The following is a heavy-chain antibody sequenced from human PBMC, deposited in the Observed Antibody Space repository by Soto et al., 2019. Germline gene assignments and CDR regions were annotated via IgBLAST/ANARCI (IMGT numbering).Heavy chain of an antibody. V-gene: IGHV1-69*01. CDR3: ARDPDRMGASAYAFDI. J-gene: IGHJ3*02. CDR1: GGTFSGYA. Sequence: QVQLVQSGAEVKKPGSSVKVSCMASGGTFSGYAISWLRQAPGQGLEWMGGIIPIFGTANYAQKFQGRVMITADEATSTAYMELSRLRSVDTAVYYCARDPDRMGASAYAFDIWGQGTMVTVSS. CDR2: IIPIFGTA. D-gene: IGHD1-26*01.